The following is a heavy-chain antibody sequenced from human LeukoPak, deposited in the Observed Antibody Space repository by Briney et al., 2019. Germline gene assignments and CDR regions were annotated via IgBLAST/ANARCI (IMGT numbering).Heavy chain of an antibody. Sequence: ASVKVSCKASGYTFTSYDINWVRQATGQGFEWMGWMNPNSGNTGYAQKFQGRVTMTRNTSISTAYMELRSLRSDDTAVYYCARGRYNWNTDAFDIWGQGTMVTVSS. D-gene: IGHD1-20*01. CDR2: MNPNSGNT. V-gene: IGHV1-8*01. CDR3: ARGRYNWNTDAFDI. J-gene: IGHJ3*02. CDR1: GYTFTSYD.